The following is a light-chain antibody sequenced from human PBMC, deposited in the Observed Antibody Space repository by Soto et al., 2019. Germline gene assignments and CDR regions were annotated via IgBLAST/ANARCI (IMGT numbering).Light chain of an antibody. CDR1: QSVSGSY. J-gene: IGKJ1*01. CDR2: GAS. V-gene: IGKV3-20*01. Sequence: EIVLTQSPGTLSLSPGERATLSCRASQSVSGSYLAWYQQKPGQAPRLLIYGASSRATDIPDRFSGSGSGTDFTLAISRLETGDFAVYSCHYYGSPPRTFGEGTKVEIK. CDR3: HYYGSPPRT.